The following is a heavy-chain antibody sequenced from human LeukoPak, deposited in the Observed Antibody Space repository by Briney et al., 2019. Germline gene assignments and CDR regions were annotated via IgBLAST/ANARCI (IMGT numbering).Heavy chain of an antibody. CDR2: FSGSGGST. Sequence: GGSLRLSCAASGFIFSNYAMSWVRQAPGKGLQWVLAFSGSGGSTYYADSVKGRFTISRDNSRNTLYLQMNSLRAEDTAVYYCARSGLSRFGFWGQGTLVTVSS. V-gene: IGHV3-23*01. J-gene: IGHJ4*02. CDR3: ARSGLSRFGF. CDR1: GFIFSNYA. D-gene: IGHD2/OR15-2a*01.